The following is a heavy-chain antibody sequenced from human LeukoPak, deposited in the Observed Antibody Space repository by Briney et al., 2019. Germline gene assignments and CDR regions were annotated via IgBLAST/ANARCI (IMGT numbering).Heavy chain of an antibody. D-gene: IGHD1-26*01. V-gene: IGHV4-59*08. CDR3: ARHGGSYFYY. CDR2: IYYSGTT. J-gene: IGHJ4*02. Sequence: SETLSLTCTVSGGSISSYYWSWIRRAPGKGLEWIGYIYYSGTTKYNPSLMGRVSISVDTSKNQFSLRLSSVAAADTAVYYCARHGGSYFYYWGQGTLVTVSS. CDR1: GGSISSYY.